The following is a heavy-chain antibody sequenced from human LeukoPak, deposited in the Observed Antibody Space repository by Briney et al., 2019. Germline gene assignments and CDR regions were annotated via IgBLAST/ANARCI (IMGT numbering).Heavy chain of an antibody. CDR1: GGTSSSYA. CDR3: ARGVATTNYYYYYYGMDV. J-gene: IGHJ6*02. CDR2: IIPILGIA. Sequence: SVKVSCKASGGTSSSYAISWVRQAPGQGLEWMGRIIPILGIANYAQKFQGRVTITADKSTSTAYMELSSLRSEDTAVYYCARGVATTNYYYYYYGMDVWGQGTTVTVSS. V-gene: IGHV1-69*04. D-gene: IGHD5-12*01.